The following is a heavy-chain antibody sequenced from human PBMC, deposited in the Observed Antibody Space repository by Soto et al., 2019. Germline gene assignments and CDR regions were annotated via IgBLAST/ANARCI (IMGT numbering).Heavy chain of an antibody. CDR2: INDRGTI. CDR3: ARESHDILTGPPWVWYFDL. D-gene: IGHD3-9*01. V-gene: IGHV4-34*01. CDR1: GGSFSGYY. Sequence: QVQLQQWGAGPLRPLETLSLTCGVSGGSFSGYYWAWIRQSPGKVLEWLGEINDRGTINYNPSLKSRVTISVLTSKNHYSLDPRSVTAADSAVYYCARESHDILTGPPWVWYFDLWGRGTLVTVSS. J-gene: IGHJ2*01.